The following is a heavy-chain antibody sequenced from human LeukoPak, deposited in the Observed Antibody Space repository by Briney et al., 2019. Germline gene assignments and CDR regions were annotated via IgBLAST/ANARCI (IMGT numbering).Heavy chain of an antibody. Sequence: ASVKVSCKAFGYTFNSYYMHWERQAPGQGPEWMGVMSPRGGSTNYAQKFQGRVTLTRNMYTRTDYLEQRSLRSEHTPVYYCARDSYWCSGGSCFWGGRIDYWGQGTLVTVSS. J-gene: IGHJ4*02. CDR3: ARDSYWCSGGSCFWGGRIDY. CDR2: MSPRGGST. D-gene: IGHD2-15*01. CDR1: GYTFNSYY. V-gene: IGHV1-46*02.